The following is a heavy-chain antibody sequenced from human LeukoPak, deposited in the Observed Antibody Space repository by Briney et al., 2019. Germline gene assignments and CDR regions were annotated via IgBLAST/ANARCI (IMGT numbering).Heavy chain of an antibody. V-gene: IGHV4-59*01. CDR3: ARDRYNWNYARGHWLDP. CDR2: IYYSGST. D-gene: IGHD1-1*01. Sequence: SETLSLTCTVSGGSISSYYWSWIRQPPGKGLEWIGYIYYSGSTNYNPSLKSRVTISVDTSKNQFSLKLSSVTAADTAVYYCARDRYNWNYARGHWLDPWGQGTLVTVSS. J-gene: IGHJ5*02. CDR1: GGSISSYY.